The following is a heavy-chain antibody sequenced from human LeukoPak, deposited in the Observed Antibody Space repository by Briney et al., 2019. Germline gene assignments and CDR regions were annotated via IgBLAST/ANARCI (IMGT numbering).Heavy chain of an antibody. CDR1: GFTFSSYA. CDR2: ISGSGGST. D-gene: IGHD3-3*01. J-gene: IGHJ4*02. Sequence: GGSLRLSCAAPGFTFSSYAMSWVRQAPGKGLEWVSAISGSGGSTYYADSVKGRFTISRGNSKSTLYLQMNSLRAEDTAVYYCARLEGYYDFWSGYQSGPFDYWGQGTLVTVSS. CDR3: ARLEGYYDFWSGYQSGPFDY. V-gene: IGHV3-23*01.